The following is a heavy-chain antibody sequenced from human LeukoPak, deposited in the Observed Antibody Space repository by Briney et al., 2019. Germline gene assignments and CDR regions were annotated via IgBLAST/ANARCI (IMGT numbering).Heavy chain of an antibody. D-gene: IGHD2-2*01. CDR1: GYTFTSYG. J-gene: IGHJ4*02. V-gene: IGHV1-18*01. Sequence: ASVKVSCKASGYTFTSYGISWVRQAPGQGLEWMGWISAYNGNTNYAQKLQGRVTMTTDTSTSTAYMELRSLRSDDTAVYYCARDVCSSTSCYYPPRVGFDYSSQGTLVTVSS. CDR2: ISAYNGNT. CDR3: ARDVCSSTSCYYPPRVGFDY.